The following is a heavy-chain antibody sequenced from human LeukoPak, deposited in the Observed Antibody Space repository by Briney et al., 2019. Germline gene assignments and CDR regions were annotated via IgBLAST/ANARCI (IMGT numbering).Heavy chain of an antibody. Sequence: GGSLRLSCAASGFTFSSYSMNWVRQAPGKGLEWVSSISSSSSYIYYADSVKGRFTISRDNAKNPLYLQMNSLRAEDTAVYYCARGGPSSPYYDFWSGYLPQGYWGQGTLVTVSS. CDR1: GFTFSSYS. CDR2: ISSSSSYI. D-gene: IGHD3-3*01. V-gene: IGHV3-21*01. CDR3: ARGGPSSPYYDFWSGYLPQGY. J-gene: IGHJ4*02.